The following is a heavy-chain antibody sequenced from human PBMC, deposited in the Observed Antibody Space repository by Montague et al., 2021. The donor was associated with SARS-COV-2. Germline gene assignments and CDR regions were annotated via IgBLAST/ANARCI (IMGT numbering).Heavy chain of an antibody. D-gene: IGHD5-18*01. J-gene: IGHJ4*02. Sequence: SETLSLTCTVSGGSISSYYWCWIRQPPGQGLEWIGYIDYSGRTNYNPSLTGRVTISVDTSKNQFSLKLSSVTAADTAVYYCARPKAGEIGYCYGYKGRGYDLDNWGQGTLVTVSS. CDR3: ARPKAGEIGYCYGYKGRGYDLDN. V-gene: IGHV4-59*12. CDR2: IDYSGRT. CDR1: GGSISSYY.